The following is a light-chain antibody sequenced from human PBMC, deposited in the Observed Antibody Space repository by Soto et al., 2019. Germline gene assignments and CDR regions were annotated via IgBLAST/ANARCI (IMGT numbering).Light chain of an antibody. Sequence: QSALTQPASVSGSPGQSITISCTGTSSDVGAYNYVSWYQQDPGKAPKLMIYGVTNRPSGVSNRFSGSKTGNTASLTISGLQAEDEADYYCFSHRSGDSHVFGTGTKLTVL. CDR1: SSDVGAYNY. CDR2: GVT. J-gene: IGLJ1*01. V-gene: IGLV2-14*01. CDR3: FSHRSGDSHV.